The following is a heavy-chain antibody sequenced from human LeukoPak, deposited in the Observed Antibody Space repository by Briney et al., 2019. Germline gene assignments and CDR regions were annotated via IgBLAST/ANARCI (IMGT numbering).Heavy chain of an antibody. J-gene: IGHJ5*02. V-gene: IGHV3-74*01. CDR2: INPDGTTT. CDR3: AKDLSWNTADR. CDR1: GFAFSNYW. Sequence: PGGSLRLSCVASGFAFSNYWMHWVRQVSGKAPVWVSRINPDGTTTDYADSVKGRFTISRDNAKNMVFLQMNGLRADDTALYYCAKDLSWNTADRWGQGILVTVSS. D-gene: IGHD1/OR15-1a*01.